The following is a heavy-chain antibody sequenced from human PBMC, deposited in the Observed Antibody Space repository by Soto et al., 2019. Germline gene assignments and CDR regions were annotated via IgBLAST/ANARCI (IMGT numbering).Heavy chain of an antibody. CDR1: GFTFSSYA. CDR3: AKDGLRFLEWLYYFDY. Sequence: GGSLRLSCAASGFTFSSYAMSWVRQAPGKGLEWVSAISGSGGSTYYADSVKGRFTISRDNSKNTLYLQMNSLRAEDTAVYYCAKDGLRFLEWLYYFDYWGQGTLVTVPQ. V-gene: IGHV3-23*01. J-gene: IGHJ4*02. D-gene: IGHD3-3*01. CDR2: ISGSGGST.